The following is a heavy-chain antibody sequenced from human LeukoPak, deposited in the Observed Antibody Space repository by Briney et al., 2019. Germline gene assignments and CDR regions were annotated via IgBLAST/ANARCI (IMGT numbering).Heavy chain of an antibody. Sequence: GGSLRLSCEASGLAVSSNYMSWVRQAPGKGLEWVSVIYSGGSTYYADSVKGRFTISRDNSKNTLYLQMNSLRAEDTAVYYCARDRNYYDSSGYYDYWGQGTLVTVSS. CDR2: IYSGGST. D-gene: IGHD3-22*01. CDR3: ARDRNYYDSSGYYDY. CDR1: GLAVSSNY. V-gene: IGHV3-66*01. J-gene: IGHJ4*02.